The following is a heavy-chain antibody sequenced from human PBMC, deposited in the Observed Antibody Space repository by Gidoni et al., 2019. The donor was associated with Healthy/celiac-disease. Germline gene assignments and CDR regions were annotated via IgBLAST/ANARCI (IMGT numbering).Heavy chain of an antibody. CDR3: AREANDGYSGYEGDYPLLDY. J-gene: IGHJ4*02. CDR1: GFPCRRYS. D-gene: IGHD5-12*01. Sequence: EVQLVESGGGLVKPGGSLRLSGAASGFPCRRYSRNWVRQAPGKGLEWVSSISSSSSYIYYADSVKGRFTISRDNAKNSLYLQMNSLRAEDTAVYYCAREANDGYSGYEGDYPLLDYWGQGTLVTVSS. CDR2: ISSSSSYI. V-gene: IGHV3-21*01.